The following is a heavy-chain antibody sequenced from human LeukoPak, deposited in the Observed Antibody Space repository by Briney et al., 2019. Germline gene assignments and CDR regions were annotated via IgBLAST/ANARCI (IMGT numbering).Heavy chain of an antibody. CDR3: ARAKGRYGANPGYFDL. CDR1: GGSISSYY. D-gene: IGHD4-17*01. V-gene: IGHV4-59*01. Sequence: PSETLSLTCTVSGGSISSYYWGWIRQPPGKGLEWIGYIYYSGSTNYNPSLKSRVTISVDTSKNQFSLKLSSVTAADTAVYYCARAKGRYGANPGYFDLWGRGTLVTVSS. J-gene: IGHJ2*01. CDR2: IYYSGST.